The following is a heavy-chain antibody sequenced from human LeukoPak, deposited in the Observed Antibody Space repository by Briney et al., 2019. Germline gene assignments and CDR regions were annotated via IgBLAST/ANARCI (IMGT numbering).Heavy chain of an antibody. Sequence: PGGSLRLSCAASGFTVSSNYMSWVRQAPGKGLEWVSTIYSAGSIHYADSVRGRFTISRDNAKSSIYLQMNSLRVEDTAVYYCAKNRGAGSHYYYHMNVWGKGTTVTVSS. V-gene: IGHV3-53*01. CDR1: GFTVSSNY. D-gene: IGHD1-26*01. CDR3: AKNRGAGSHYYYHMNV. J-gene: IGHJ6*03. CDR2: IYSAGSI.